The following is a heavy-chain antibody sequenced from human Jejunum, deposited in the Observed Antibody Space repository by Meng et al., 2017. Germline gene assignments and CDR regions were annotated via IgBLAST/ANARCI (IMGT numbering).Heavy chain of an antibody. CDR3: ARNRTQGFFDI. D-gene: IGHD1/OR15-1a*01. CDR1: GGSISSTTTY. J-gene: IGHJ4*02. Sequence: QVQMQESGPGLVKPSETLSFTCTVSGGSISSTTTYWGWIRQPPGKTLEWIGSIYYSGSTHYNPSLKRRVFVSIDTSKDQFSLKLTSAAAADTAIYYCARNRTQGFFDIWSQGTLVTVSS. V-gene: IGHV4-39*01. CDR2: IYYSGST.